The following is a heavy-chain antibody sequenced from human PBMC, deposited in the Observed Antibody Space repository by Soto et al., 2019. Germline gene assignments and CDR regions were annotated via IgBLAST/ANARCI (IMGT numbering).Heavy chain of an antibody. CDR2: IYHSGTT. D-gene: IGHD1-26*01. J-gene: IGHJ4*02. Sequence: SETLSLTCTVSGDSITGSYWSWIRQPPGKTLEWIGYIYHSGTTTYNPSLKSRVSISVDTSKNQFSLRLTSVIAADTAVYYCARDMPYAAGSLAGCDYWGQGILVNVSS. V-gene: IGHV4-59*01. CDR1: GDSITGSY. CDR3: ARDMPYAAGSLAGCDY.